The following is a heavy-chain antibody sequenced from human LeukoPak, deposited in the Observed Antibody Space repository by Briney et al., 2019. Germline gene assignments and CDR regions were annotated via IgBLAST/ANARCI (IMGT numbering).Heavy chain of an antibody. V-gene: IGHV1-24*01. J-gene: IGHJ2*01. Sequence: ASVKVSCKASGYTFTSYDINWVRQATGQGLEWMGGFDPEDGETIYAQKFQGRVTMTEDTSTDTAYMELSSLRSEDTAVYYCATGMVTTSGYAHWYFDLWGRGTLVTVSS. CDR1: GYTFTSYD. CDR2: FDPEDGET. CDR3: ATGMVTTSGYAHWYFDL. D-gene: IGHD4-17*01.